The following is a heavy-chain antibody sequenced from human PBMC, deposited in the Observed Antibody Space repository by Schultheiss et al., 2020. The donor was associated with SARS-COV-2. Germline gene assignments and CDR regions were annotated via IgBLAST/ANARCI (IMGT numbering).Heavy chain of an antibody. J-gene: IGHJ6*03. V-gene: IGHV4-59*12. CDR3: ARERIVVVQRRSCYMDV. CDR1: GGSISSYY. Sequence: SETLSLTCTVSGGSISSYYWSWIRQPPGKGLEWIGYIYYSGSTYYNPSLKSRVTISVDTSKNQFSLKLSSVTAADTAVYYCARERIVVVQRRSCYMDVWGKGTTVTVSS. CDR2: IYYSGST. D-gene: IGHD2-2*01.